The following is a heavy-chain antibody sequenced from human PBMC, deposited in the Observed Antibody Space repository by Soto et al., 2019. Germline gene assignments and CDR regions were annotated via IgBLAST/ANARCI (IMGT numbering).Heavy chain of an antibody. J-gene: IGHJ4*02. CDR1: GFTFSDYY. Sequence: QVQLVESGGGLVKPGGSLRLSCAASGFTFSDYYMSWIRQAPGQGLEWVSYISSRSRYTNYAYSVKGRFTISRDNAKNSLYLQMNSLRAEDTAVYYCARDHQQTGVGELPDYWGQGTLVTVSS. D-gene: IGHD3-10*01. CDR3: ARDHQQTGVGELPDY. CDR2: ISSRSRYT. V-gene: IGHV3-11*05.